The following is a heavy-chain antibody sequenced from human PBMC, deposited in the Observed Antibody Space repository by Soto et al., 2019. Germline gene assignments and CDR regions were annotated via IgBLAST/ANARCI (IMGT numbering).Heavy chain of an antibody. CDR2: ISGIGGDT. CDR3: ATLPVGKLPLVRASHCWYDV. V-gene: IGHV3-23*01. J-gene: IGHJ2*01. D-gene: IGHD3-10*01. Sequence: EVHLLESGGGLVQPGESLRLSCAASGFTFGSYAMSWVRHSPGKGLQWVSSISGIGGDTYYADSVKGRFTVSRDDSKNTLYLQMDTLSAEDTAMYYCATLPVGKLPLVRASHCWYDVWCRGTLVTVSS. CDR1: GFTFGSYA.